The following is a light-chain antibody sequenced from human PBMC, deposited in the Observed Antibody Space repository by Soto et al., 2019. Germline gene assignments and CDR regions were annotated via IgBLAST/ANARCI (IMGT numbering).Light chain of an antibody. J-gene: IGKJ1*01. Sequence: EIVMTQSPATLSVSPGERATLSCRASQSVSSNLAWYQQKPGQAPRLLIYGASTRATGNPARFSGSGSGTEFTLTISSQQSEDFAVYYCQQYNNWPPWTFGQGTKVEIK. CDR2: GAS. V-gene: IGKV3-15*01. CDR3: QQYNNWPPWT. CDR1: QSVSSN.